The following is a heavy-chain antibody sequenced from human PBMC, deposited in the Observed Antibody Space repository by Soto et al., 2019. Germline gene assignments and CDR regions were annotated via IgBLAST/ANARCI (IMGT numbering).Heavy chain of an antibody. V-gene: IGHV3-13*01. J-gene: IGHJ6*02. CDR2: IGTAGDT. CDR1: GFTFSSYD. CDR3: ARDLMSGYSYGSVGMDV. Sequence: GGSLRLSCAASGFTFSSYDMHWVRQATGKGLEWVSAIGTAGDTYYPGSVKGRFTISRENAKNSLYLQMNSLRAEDTAVYYCARDLMSGYSYGSVGMDVWGQGTTVTVSS. D-gene: IGHD5-18*01.